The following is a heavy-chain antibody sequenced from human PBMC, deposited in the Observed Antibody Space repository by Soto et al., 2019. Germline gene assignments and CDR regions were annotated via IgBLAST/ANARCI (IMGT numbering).Heavy chain of an antibody. D-gene: IGHD3-3*01. Sequence: SVEVSFKDSGYAFTSYAMHWVRQAPGQRLEWMGWINAGNGNTKYSQKFQGRVTITRDTSASTAYMELSSLRSEDTAVYYCARGSHYDFWSGPFDPWGQGTLVTVSS. CDR2: INAGNGNT. V-gene: IGHV1-3*01. CDR1: GYAFTSYA. J-gene: IGHJ5*02. CDR3: ARGSHYDFWSGPFDP.